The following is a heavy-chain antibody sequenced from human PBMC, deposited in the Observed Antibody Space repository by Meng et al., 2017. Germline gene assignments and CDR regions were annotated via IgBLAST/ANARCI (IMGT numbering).Heavy chain of an antibody. CDR1: GGSFSGYY. J-gene: IGHJ4*02. V-gene: IGHV4-34*01. CDR3: ARLLSLVIITSLTRIYYFDY. Sequence: ESLKISCAVYGGSFSGYYWSWIRQPPGKGLEWIGEINHSGSTNYNPSLKSRVTISVDTSKNQFSLKLSSVTAADTAVYYCARLLSLVIITSLTRIYYFDYWGQGTLVTVSS. CDR2: INHSGST. D-gene: IGHD3-9*01.